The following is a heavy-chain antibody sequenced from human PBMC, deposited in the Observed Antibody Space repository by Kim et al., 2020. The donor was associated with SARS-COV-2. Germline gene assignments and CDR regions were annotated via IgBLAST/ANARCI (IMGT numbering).Heavy chain of an antibody. CDR1: GFTFSSYG. CDR2: ISYDGSNK. J-gene: IGHJ6*02. V-gene: IGHV3-33*05. D-gene: IGHD3-10*01. Sequence: GGSLRLSCAASGFTFSSYGMHWVRQAPGKGLEWVAVISYDGSNKYYADSVKGRFTISRDNSKNTLYLQMNSLRAEDTAVYYCARVIWFGEFYYYYGMDVWGQGTTVTVSS. CDR3: ARVIWFGEFYYYYGMDV.